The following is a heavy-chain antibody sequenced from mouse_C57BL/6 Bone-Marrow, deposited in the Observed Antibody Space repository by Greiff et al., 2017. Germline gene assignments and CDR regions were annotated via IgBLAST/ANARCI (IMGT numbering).Heavy chain of an antibody. Sequence: EVQLVESGEGLVKPGGSLKLSCAASGFTFSSYAMSWVRQTPEKRLEWVAYISSGGDYIYYADTVKGRFTISRDNARNTLYLQMSSLKSEDTAMYYCTRDPYGGYAMDYWGQGTSVTVSS. CDR3: TRDPYGGYAMDY. CDR1: GFTFSSYA. CDR2: ISSGGDYI. J-gene: IGHJ4*01. D-gene: IGHD1-1*01. V-gene: IGHV5-9-1*02.